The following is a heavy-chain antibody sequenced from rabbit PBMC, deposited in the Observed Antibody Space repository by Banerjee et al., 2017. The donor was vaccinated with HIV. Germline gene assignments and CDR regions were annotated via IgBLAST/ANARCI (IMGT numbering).Heavy chain of an antibody. Sequence: QSLEESGGDLVKPGASLTLTCTASGFSFSSSYWIWWVRQAPGKGLEWIACIYAGSRDDTRYATWAKGRFTISKTSSTAVTLQMTSLTAADTATYFCARGDAGDGYLDLWGQGTLVTV. CDR2: IYAGSRDDT. CDR1: GFSFSSSYW. D-gene: IGHD8-1*01. V-gene: IGHV1S40*01. CDR3: ARGDAGDGYLDL. J-gene: IGHJ3*01.